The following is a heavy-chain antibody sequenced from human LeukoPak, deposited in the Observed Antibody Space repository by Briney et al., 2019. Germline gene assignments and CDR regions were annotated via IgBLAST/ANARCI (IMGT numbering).Heavy chain of an antibody. CDR3: ARVRYQLLGGMDV. Sequence: PGGSLRLSCAASGFTFSSYWMSWVRQAPGKGLEWVANIKQDGSEKYYVDSVKGRFTISRDNAKNSLYLQMNSPRAEDTAVYYCARVRYQLLGGMDVWGKGTTVTVSS. D-gene: IGHD2-2*01. V-gene: IGHV3-7*01. J-gene: IGHJ6*03. CDR2: IKQDGSEK. CDR1: GFTFSSYW.